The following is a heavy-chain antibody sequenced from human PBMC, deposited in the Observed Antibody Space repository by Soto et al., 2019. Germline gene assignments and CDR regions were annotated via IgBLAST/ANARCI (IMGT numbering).Heavy chain of an antibody. J-gene: IGHJ5*02. CDR2: MNPNSGNT. Sequence: ASVKVSCKASGYTFTSYDINWVRQATGQGLEWMGWMNPNSGNTGYAQKFQGRVTMTRNTSISTAYMELSSLRAEDTAVYYCAKVFRGYSGYIQSWGQGTLVTVSS. D-gene: IGHD5-12*01. CDR3: AKVFRGYSGYIQS. V-gene: IGHV1-8*01. CDR1: GYTFTSYD.